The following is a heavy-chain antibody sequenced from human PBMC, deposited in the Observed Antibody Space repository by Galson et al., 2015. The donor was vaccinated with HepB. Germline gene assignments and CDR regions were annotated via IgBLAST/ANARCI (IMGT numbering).Heavy chain of an antibody. J-gene: IGHJ2*01. CDR1: GDTFNIHA. V-gene: IGHV1-69*10. Sequence: SVKVSCKASGDTFNIHAIAWVRQAPGQGLYWMGGIIPKSGIAKYAQKFQGRVTITADKSTNTVYMELTSLRSEDTAIYYCARVGGQQPVWGQTDWYLDLWGRGTLVTVSS. CDR2: IIPKSGIA. D-gene: IGHD6-13*01. CDR3: ARVGGQQPVWGQTDWYLDL.